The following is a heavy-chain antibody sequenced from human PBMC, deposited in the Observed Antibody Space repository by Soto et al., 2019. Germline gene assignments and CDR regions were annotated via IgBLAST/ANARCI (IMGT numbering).Heavy chain of an antibody. CDR2: MQHTGNT. V-gene: IGHV4-4*07. D-gene: IGHD3-16*01. Sequence: PSETLSLTCAVSGASIRSYHWSWIRQPAGKGLEWIGRMQHTGNTNYNPSLKSRVTMSVDTSKNQISLKMTSVTAADTAVYFCAKDVSSRRWFHPRGQGILVTVSS. CDR3: AKDVSSRRWFHP. CDR1: GASIRSYH. J-gene: IGHJ5*02.